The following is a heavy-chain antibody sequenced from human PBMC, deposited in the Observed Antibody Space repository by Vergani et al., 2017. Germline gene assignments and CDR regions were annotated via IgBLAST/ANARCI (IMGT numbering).Heavy chain of an antibody. V-gene: IGHV4-39*07. Sequence: QVQLQESGPGMLKPSQTLSLTCTVSGGSISSSSYYWGWIRQPPGKGLEWIGSIYYSGSTYYNPSLKSRVTISVDTSKNQFSLKLSSVTAADTAVYYCARSREVVPAAIPSYYFDYWGQGTLVTVSS. D-gene: IGHD2-2*02. CDR3: ARSREVVPAAIPSYYFDY. CDR2: IYYSGST. J-gene: IGHJ4*02. CDR1: GGSISSSSYY.